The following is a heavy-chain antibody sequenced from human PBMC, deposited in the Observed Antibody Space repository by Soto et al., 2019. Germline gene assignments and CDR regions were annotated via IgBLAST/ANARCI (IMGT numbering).Heavy chain of an antibody. Sequence: QVLLVETGGGVVQPGRSLRLSCAASGFTFRTFGMHWVRQAPGKGPEWLSVIWNDGSKKFYADSVRGRFTISRDNSNNTLYLQMDSLRPEDTAVYYCVTGNQNFFDYWGQGPLVIVSS. J-gene: IGHJ4*02. CDR3: VTGNQNFFDY. CDR1: GFTFRTFG. D-gene: IGHD1-1*01. CDR2: IWNDGSKK. V-gene: IGHV3-33*01.